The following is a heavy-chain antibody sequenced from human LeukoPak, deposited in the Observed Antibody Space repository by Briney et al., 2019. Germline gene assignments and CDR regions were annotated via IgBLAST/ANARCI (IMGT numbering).Heavy chain of an antibody. CDR1: GFTFSSYA. J-gene: IGHJ6*02. D-gene: IGHD2-8*01. V-gene: IGHV3-23*01. CDR2: ISGSGGST. Sequence: GGSLRLSCAASGFTFSSYAMSWVRQAPGKGLEWVSAISGSGGSTYYADSVKGRFTISRDNSKNTLCLQMNSLRAEDTAVYYCAKSRMNYYYYGMDVWGQGTTVTVSS. CDR3: AKSRMNYYYYGMDV.